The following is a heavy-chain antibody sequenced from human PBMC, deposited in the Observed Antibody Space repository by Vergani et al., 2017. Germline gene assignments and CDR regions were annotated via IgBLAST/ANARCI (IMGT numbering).Heavy chain of an antibody. Sequence: QVQLQESGPGLVKPSETLSLTCTVSGGSISGYYWGWIRQPPGKGLEWIGSIYHSGSTYYNPSLKSRVTISVDTSKNQFSPKLSSVTAADTAVYYCARLVYYYYYMDVWGKGTTVTVSS. CDR2: IYHSGST. J-gene: IGHJ6*03. CDR1: GGSISGYY. V-gene: IGHV4-38-2*02. CDR3: ARLVYYYYYMDV.